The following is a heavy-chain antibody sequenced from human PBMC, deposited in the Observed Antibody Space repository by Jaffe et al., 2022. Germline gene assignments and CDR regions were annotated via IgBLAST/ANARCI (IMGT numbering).Heavy chain of an antibody. Sequence: EVQLVESGGGLVQPGGSLRLSCAASGFTFSSYSMNWVRQAPGKGLEWVSYISSSSSTIYYADSVKGRFTISRDNAKNSLYLQMNSLRAEDTAVYYCRTLTTGDYYYYYMDVWGKGTTVTVSS. CDR2: ISSSSSTI. J-gene: IGHJ6*03. D-gene: IGHD4-4*01. CDR3: RTLTTGDYYYYYMDV. CDR1: GFTFSSYS. V-gene: IGHV3-48*01.